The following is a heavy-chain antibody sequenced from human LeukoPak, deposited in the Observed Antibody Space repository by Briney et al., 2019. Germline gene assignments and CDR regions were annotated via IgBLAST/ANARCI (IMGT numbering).Heavy chain of an antibody. V-gene: IGHV1-69*05. CDR1: GGTFISYA. J-gene: IGHJ4*02. D-gene: IGHD3-22*01. CDR2: IIPIFGTA. CDR3: ASTPYDSSGYLRP. Sequence: GSSVKVSCKASGGTFISYAISWARQAPGQGLEWMGRIIPIFGTANYAQKFQGRVTITTDESTSTAYMELSSLRSEDTAVYYCASTPYDSSGYLRPWGQGTLVTVSS.